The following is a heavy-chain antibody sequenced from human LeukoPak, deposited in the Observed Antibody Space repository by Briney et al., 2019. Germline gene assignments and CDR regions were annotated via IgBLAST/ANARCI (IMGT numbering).Heavy chain of an antibody. CDR2: IHCSGST. Sequence: SETLSLTCTVSGGSISGFHWSWIRQPPGKGLEWIGYIHCSGSTDYNPSLKSRVTISVDTSKNQFSLKLSSVTAADTAVYYCTRHLDYYGSGSYEYWGQGTLVTVSS. D-gene: IGHD3-10*01. J-gene: IGHJ4*02. CDR3: TRHLDYYGSGSYEY. V-gene: IGHV4-59*08. CDR1: GGSISGFH.